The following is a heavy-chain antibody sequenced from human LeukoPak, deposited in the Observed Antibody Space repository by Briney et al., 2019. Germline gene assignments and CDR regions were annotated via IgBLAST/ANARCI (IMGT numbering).Heavy chain of an antibody. CDR2: MNPNSGNT. J-gene: IGHJ4*02. CDR3: AFGYEDYFDY. V-gene: IGHV1-8*02. Sequence: ASVKVSCKASGYTFTSYDINWVRQATGQGLEWMGWMNPNSGNTGYAQEFQGRVTMTRNTSISTAYMGLSSLRSEDTAVYYCAFGYEDYFDYWGQGTLVTVSS. D-gene: IGHD5-12*01. CDR1: GYTFTSYD.